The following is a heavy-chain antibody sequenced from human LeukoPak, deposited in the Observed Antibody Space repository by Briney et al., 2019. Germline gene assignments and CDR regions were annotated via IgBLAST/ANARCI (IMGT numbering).Heavy chain of an antibody. CDR1: GYSISSGYH. CDR2: IYHSGST. D-gene: IGHD3-10*01. J-gene: IGHJ5*02. V-gene: IGHV4-38-2*02. CDR3: ARDGTDVLLWFGESRA. Sequence: SETLSLTCTVSGYSISSGYHWGWIRQPPGKGLEWIGSIYHSGSTYYNPSLKSRVTISVDTSKNQFSLKLSSVTAADTAVYYCARDGTDVLLWFGESRAWGQGTLVTVSS.